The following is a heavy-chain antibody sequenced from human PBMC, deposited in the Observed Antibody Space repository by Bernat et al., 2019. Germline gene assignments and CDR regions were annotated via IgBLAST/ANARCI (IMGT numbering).Heavy chain of an antibody. J-gene: IGHJ4*02. CDR3: ARHRGECSTNRCFFDY. Sequence: QEQLVESGGGVVQPGRSLRLSCTVSGFTFSSHGMNWIRQAPGKGPEWVALIWYDGSSEYYADSVKGRFTISRDNSKGTLFLQMNSLRAEDTGVYYCARHRGECSTNRCFFDYWGQGTPVTVSS. D-gene: IGHD2-2*01. CDR2: IWYDGSSE. V-gene: IGHV3-33*01. CDR1: GFTFSSHG.